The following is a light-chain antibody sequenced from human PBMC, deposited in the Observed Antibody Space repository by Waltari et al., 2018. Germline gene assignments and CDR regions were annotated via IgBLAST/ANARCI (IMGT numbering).Light chain of an antibody. CDR1: QSVSGH. Sequence: DIVMTQSPATLSVSPGERATLSCRASQSVSGHLAWYQQKPGQAPRLIIHGAFTRATGMPARFSGSGAGTEFSLTISSLQSEDFAIYYCQQYYDWPPWTFGQGTKVEL. J-gene: IGKJ1*01. CDR2: GAF. CDR3: QQYYDWPPWT. V-gene: IGKV3D-15*01.